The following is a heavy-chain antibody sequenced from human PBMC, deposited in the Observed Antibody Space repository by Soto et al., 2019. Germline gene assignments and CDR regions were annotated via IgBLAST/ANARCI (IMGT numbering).Heavy chain of an antibody. Sequence: GASVKVSCKASGYTFTSYAMHWVRQAPGQRLEWMGWINDGNGNTKYSQKFQGRVTITRDTSASTAYMELSSLRSEDTAVYYCARDLLPRYYGSGLNWFDPWGQGTLVTVSS. V-gene: IGHV1-3*01. CDR1: GYTFTSYA. J-gene: IGHJ5*02. D-gene: IGHD3-10*01. CDR3: ARDLLPRYYGSGLNWFDP. CDR2: INDGNGNT.